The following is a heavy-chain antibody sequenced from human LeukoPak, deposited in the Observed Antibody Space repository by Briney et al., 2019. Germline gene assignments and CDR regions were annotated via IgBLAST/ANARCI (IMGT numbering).Heavy chain of an antibody. J-gene: IGHJ3*02. CDR3: AKDLVYDSSGYYTPGAFDI. Sequence: GGSLRLSCAASVFTFSSYAMSWVRQAPGKGLEWVSAISGSGGGTYYADSVKGRFTISRDNSKSTLYLQMNSLRAEDTAVYYCAKDLVYDSSGYYTPGAFDIWGQGTMVTVSS. D-gene: IGHD3-22*01. CDR2: ISGSGGGT. CDR1: VFTFSSYA. V-gene: IGHV3-23*01.